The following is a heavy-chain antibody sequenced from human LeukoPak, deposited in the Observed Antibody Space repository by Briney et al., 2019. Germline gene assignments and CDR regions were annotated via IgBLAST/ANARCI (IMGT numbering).Heavy chain of an antibody. CDR3: ARVRLDCSSTSCLYYYYGMDV. CDR1: GFTFSSYG. J-gene: IGHJ6*02. D-gene: IGHD2-2*01. CDR2: ISYDGSNK. Sequence: GGSLRLSCAASGFTFSSYGMHWVRQAPGKGLEWVAVISYDGSNKYYADSVKGRFTISRDNSKNTLYLQMNTLRAEDTAVYYCARVRLDCSSTSCLYYYYGMDVWGQGTTVTVSS. V-gene: IGHV3-30*03.